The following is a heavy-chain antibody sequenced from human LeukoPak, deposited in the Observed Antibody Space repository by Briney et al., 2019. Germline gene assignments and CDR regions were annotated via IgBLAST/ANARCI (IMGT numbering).Heavy chain of an antibody. J-gene: IGHJ4*02. CDR3: ATEGSYFLTSFDH. V-gene: IGHV1-2*02. D-gene: IGHD3-10*01. CDR2: INPRIDET. Sequence: GASVSASCKTSGYTLTAYHIHWMRLAPGQGLEWMGWINPRIDETTFAPNLQGRVAMSTDTPLTTAYMELSSLTSDDTAVYFCATEGSYFLTSFDHWGLGTLVTVSS. CDR1: GYTLTAYH.